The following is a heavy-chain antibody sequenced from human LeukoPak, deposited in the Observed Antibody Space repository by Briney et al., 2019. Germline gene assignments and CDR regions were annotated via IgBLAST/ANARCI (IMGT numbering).Heavy chain of an antibody. Sequence: SETLSLTCTVSGGSVSSGSYYWSWIRQHPGKGLEWIGYIYYSGSTYYNPSLKSRVTISVDTSKNQFSLKLSSVTAADTAVYYCARMPYCSSTSCYTPANWFDPWGQGTLVTVSS. D-gene: IGHD2-2*02. J-gene: IGHJ5*02. CDR1: GGSVSSGSYY. CDR2: IYYSGST. V-gene: IGHV4-31*03. CDR3: ARMPYCSSTSCYTPANWFDP.